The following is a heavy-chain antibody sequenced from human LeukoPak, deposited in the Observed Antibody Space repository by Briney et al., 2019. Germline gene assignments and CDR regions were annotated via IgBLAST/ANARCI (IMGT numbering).Heavy chain of an antibody. CDR1: GGSFSGYY. Sequence: SETLSLTCAVYGGSFSGYYWSWIRQPPGKGLEWIGEINHSGSTNYNPSLKSRVTISVDTSKSQFSLKLSSVTAADTAVYYCARATSMVTYYYGMDVWGQGTTVTVSS. J-gene: IGHJ6*02. CDR2: INHSGST. CDR3: ARATSMVTYYYGMDV. D-gene: IGHD5-18*01. V-gene: IGHV4-34*01.